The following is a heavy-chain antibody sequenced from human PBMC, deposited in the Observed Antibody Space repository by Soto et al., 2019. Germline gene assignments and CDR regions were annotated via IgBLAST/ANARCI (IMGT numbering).Heavy chain of an antibody. CDR2: IYYSGST. CDR1: GGSISSYY. Sequence: PSETLSLTCPVSGGSISSYYWSWIRQPPGKGLEWIGYIYYSGSTNYNPSLKSRVTISVDTSKNQFSLKLSSVTAADTAVYYCARGPGIAAAMIWYKYWGQGALVTVSS. J-gene: IGHJ4*02. CDR3: ARGPGIAAAMIWYKY. V-gene: IGHV4-59*01. D-gene: IGHD6-13*01.